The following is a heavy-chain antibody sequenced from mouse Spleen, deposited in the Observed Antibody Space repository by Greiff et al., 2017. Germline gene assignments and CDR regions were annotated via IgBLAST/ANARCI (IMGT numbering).Heavy chain of an antibody. Sequence: VQGVESGAELVRPGASVTLSCKASGYTFTDYEMHWVKQTPVHGLEWIGAIDPETGGTAYNQKFKGKATLTADKSSSTAYMELRSLTSEDSAVYYCTPMVTTRYYAMDYWGQGTSVTVSS. CDR3: TPMVTTRYYAMDY. D-gene: IGHD2-3*01. CDR1: GYTFTDYE. J-gene: IGHJ4*01. CDR2: IDPETGGT. V-gene: IGHV1-15*01.